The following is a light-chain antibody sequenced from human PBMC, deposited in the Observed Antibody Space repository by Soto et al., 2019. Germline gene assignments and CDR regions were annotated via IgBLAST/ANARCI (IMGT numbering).Light chain of an antibody. J-gene: IGKJ4*01. CDR1: QGIRND. CDR3: QQVKTYPRT. CDR2: AAS. V-gene: IGKV1-17*01. Sequence: DIQMTQSPSSLSASVRERFTITCRASQGIRNDLGWYQQKPGKAPKLLIYAASSLQSGVPSRFSGRKSGTQFTLTIDSLQPEDFATYYCQQVKTYPRTFGGGTKVDIK.